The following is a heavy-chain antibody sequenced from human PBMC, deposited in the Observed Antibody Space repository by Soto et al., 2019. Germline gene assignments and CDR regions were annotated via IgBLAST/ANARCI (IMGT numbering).Heavy chain of an antibody. Sequence: EVQLLESGGGLVQPGGSLRLSCAASGFSFDSYAMNWVRQAPGKGLEWVSGIRGSGGSTYYADSVKGRFTISRDNSKNTLYLQLSSLRVEDTAVYYCAKGFGISWQYYLDYWGQGTLVTVSS. CDR3: AKGFGISWQYYLDY. V-gene: IGHV3-23*01. D-gene: IGHD3-10*01. J-gene: IGHJ4*02. CDR2: IRGSGGST. CDR1: GFSFDSYA.